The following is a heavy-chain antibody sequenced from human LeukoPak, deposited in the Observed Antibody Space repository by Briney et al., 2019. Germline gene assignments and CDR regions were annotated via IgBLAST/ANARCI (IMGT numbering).Heavy chain of an antibody. CDR3: ATDPLVGATLRAFDI. Sequence: ASVKVSCKVSGYTLTELSMHWVRQAPGKGLEWMGGFNPEDGETIYAQKFQGRVTMTEDTSTDTAYMELSSLRSEDTAVYYCATDPLVGATLRAFDIWGQGTMVTVSS. CDR2: FNPEDGET. J-gene: IGHJ3*02. V-gene: IGHV1-24*01. D-gene: IGHD1-26*01. CDR1: GYTLTELS.